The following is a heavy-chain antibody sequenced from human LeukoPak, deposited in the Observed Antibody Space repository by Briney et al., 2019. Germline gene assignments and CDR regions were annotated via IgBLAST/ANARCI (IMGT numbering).Heavy chain of an antibody. J-gene: IGHJ4*02. V-gene: IGHV3-11*01. CDR3: ARGKRWLQLTLLDY. CDR2: ISSSGSTI. D-gene: IGHD5-24*01. Sequence: PGGSLRLSCAASGFTFSDYYMSWIRQAPGKGLEGVSYISSSGSTIYYADSVKGRFTISRDNAKNSLYLQMNSLRAEDTAVYYCARGKRWLQLTLLDYWGQGTLVTVSS. CDR1: GFTFSDYY.